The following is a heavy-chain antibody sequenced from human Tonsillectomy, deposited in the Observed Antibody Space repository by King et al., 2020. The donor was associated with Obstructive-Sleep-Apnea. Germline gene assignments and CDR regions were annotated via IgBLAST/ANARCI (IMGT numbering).Heavy chain of an antibody. CDR2: IKRRIDGGST. Sequence: VQLVESGGGLVKPGGSLRLSCAASGFTFSNAWMSWVRQAPGKGLEWVGLIKRRIDGGSTDYAAPGQVRFSISRDDSKNTLYLQMTSLKTEDTAVYYCTTVLGRHGGWGQGTLVTVS. J-gene: IGHJ4*02. D-gene: IGHD1-1*01. CDR3: TTVLGRHGG. CDR1: GFTFSNAW. V-gene: IGHV3-15*01.